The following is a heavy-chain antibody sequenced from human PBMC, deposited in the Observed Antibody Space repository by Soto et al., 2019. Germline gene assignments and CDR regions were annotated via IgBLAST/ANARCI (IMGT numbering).Heavy chain of an antibody. CDR3: ARTREDTAIGYYYYYYGMDV. V-gene: IGHV4-59*01. CDR2: IYYSGST. Sequence: PSETLSLTCTVSGGSISSYYWSWIRQPPGKGLDWIGYIYYSGSTNYNPSLKSRVTISVDTSKNQFSLKLSSVTAADTAVYYCARTREDTAIGYYYYYYGMDVWGQGTTVTVSS. J-gene: IGHJ6*02. D-gene: IGHD5-18*01. CDR1: GGSISSYY.